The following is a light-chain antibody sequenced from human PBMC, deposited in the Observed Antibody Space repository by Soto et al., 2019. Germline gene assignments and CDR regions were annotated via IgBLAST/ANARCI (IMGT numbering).Light chain of an antibody. V-gene: IGKV3-20*01. CDR1: QSVSTNY. CDR2: ATS. CDR3: QQYRDDNSPRYS. J-gene: IGKJ2*03. Sequence: EIVLTQSPGTLSLSPGDRVTLSCRASQSVSTNYFSWYQQKPGQAPRLLIYATSSRAVGIPDRFSGSGSGTYFTLTISRLEHEDFAMYYCQQYRDDNSPRYSFGQGTRLEI.